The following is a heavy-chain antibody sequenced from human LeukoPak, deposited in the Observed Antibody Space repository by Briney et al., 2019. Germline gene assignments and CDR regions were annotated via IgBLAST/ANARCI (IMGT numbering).Heavy chain of an antibody. J-gene: IGHJ4*02. Sequence: SVKVSCKASGGTFSSYAISWVRQAPGQGLEWMGRIIPIFGTANYAQKFQGRVTITTDESTSTAYMELSSLRSEDTAVYYCARDACSGGSCYGIGYWRPGTLVTVSS. CDR1: GGTFSSYA. CDR3: ARDACSGGSCYGIGY. D-gene: IGHD2-15*01. CDR2: IIPIFGTA. V-gene: IGHV1-69*05.